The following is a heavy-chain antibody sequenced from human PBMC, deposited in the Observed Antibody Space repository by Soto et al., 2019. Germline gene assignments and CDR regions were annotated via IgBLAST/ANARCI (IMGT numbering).Heavy chain of an antibody. V-gene: IGHV3-30*18. J-gene: IGHJ4*02. CDR2: ISSDGGDK. Sequence: QVQLVESGGGVVQPGGSPRLSCAASGFTFSNFGMHWVRQAPGKGLEWVAAISSDGGDKYYSHSVKDRFTISRDNSKNTLFLQMNSLRVEDTAVYYCVKGSEVARQELDHWGQGILVTVSS. CDR3: VKGSEVARQELDH. CDR1: GFTFSNFG. D-gene: IGHD2-15*01.